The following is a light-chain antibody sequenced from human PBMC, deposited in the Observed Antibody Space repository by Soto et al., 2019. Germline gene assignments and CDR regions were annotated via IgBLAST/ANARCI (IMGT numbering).Light chain of an antibody. CDR2: EVS. CDR1: SSDVGSYNL. Sequence: QSALTQPASVSGSPGQSITISCTGTSSDVGSYNLVSWYQQHPGKAPKLMIYEVSKRPSGVSNRFSGSKSGNTASLTISGLQAEDEADYYCCSYAGSSTLSVGGGTQLTVL. V-gene: IGLV2-23*02. CDR3: CSYAGSSTLS. J-gene: IGLJ2*01.